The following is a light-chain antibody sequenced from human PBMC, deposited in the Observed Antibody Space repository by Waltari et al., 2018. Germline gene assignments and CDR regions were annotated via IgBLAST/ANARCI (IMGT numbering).Light chain of an antibody. J-gene: IGKJ1*01. CDR2: GAS. Sequence: DIVLPQSPGTLSLSPGARATLSCRASESVGRTLAWYQQKPGQAPRLLIYGASSRASGIADRFSGSGSGTDFSLTISRLEPEDFAVYYCQHYVRLPVTFGQGTKVDIK. V-gene: IGKV3-20*01. CDR1: ESVGRT. CDR3: QHYVRLPVT.